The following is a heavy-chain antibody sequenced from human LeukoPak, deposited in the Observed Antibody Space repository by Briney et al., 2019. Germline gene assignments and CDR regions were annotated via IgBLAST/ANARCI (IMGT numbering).Heavy chain of an antibody. CDR2: IIPILGIA. CDR1: GGTFSSYA. V-gene: IGHV1-69*04. Sequence: ASVKVSCKASGGTFSSYAISWVRQAPGQGLEWMGRIIPILGIANYAQKFQGRVTFTRNSSISTAYMDLSSLRSEDTAVYYCARGVRFSDFYYYMDVWGQGTTVTVSS. J-gene: IGHJ6*03. CDR3: ARGVRFSDFYYYMDV. D-gene: IGHD3-3*01.